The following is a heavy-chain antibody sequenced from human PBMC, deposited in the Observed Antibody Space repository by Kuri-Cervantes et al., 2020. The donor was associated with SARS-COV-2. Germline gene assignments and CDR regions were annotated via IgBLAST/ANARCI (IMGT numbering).Heavy chain of an antibody. CDR2: ISSSSSYI. CDR3: ARDLGAAAGTSSAFDC. CDR1: GFTFSSYS. J-gene: IGHJ4*02. Sequence: GESLKISCAASGFTFSSYSMNWVRQAPGKGLEWVSSISSSSSYIYYADSVKGRFTISRDNAKNSLYLQMNSLRAKDTALYYCARDLGAAAGTSSAFDCWGQGTLVTVSS. D-gene: IGHD6-13*01. V-gene: IGHV3-21*04.